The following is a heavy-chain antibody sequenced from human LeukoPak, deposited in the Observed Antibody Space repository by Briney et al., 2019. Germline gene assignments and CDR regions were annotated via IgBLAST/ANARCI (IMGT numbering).Heavy chain of an antibody. D-gene: IGHD6-13*01. CDR1: GYTFTGYY. V-gene: IGHV1-2*02. Sequence: ASVKVSCKASGYTFTGYYIHWLRQAPGQGLEWLGWIDPKSGGTNYAQKFQGRVTLTRDTSISTAYIELRSLRSDDTAVYYCARVVGRGIAAAARPDYWGQGTLVTVSS. CDR2: IDPKSGGT. CDR3: ARVVGRGIAAAARPDY. J-gene: IGHJ4*02.